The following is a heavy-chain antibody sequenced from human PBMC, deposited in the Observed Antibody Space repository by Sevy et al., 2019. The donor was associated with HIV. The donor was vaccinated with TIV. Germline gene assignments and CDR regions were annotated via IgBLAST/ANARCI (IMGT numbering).Heavy chain of an antibody. J-gene: IGHJ6*02. V-gene: IGHV3-7*03. CDR3: ARDCSSTSCHWGMDV. CDR2: IKLDGSEK. CDR1: GFTFSSYW. D-gene: IGHD2-2*01. Sequence: GGSLRLSCAASGFTFSSYWMSWVRQAPGKGLEWVANIKLDGSEKYYVDSVKGRFTISRDNAKNSLYLQMNSLRAEDTAVYYCARDCSSTSCHWGMDVWGQGTTVTVSS.